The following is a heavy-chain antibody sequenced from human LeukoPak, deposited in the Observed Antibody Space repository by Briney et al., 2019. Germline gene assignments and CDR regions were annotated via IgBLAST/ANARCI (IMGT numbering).Heavy chain of an antibody. CDR2: FDPEECET. Sequence: TVRVFRRFWGHTLTQLSMLWAPGARGKGLVGRRGFDPEECETIYAEKFQGRVTMTEDTSTDTAYMELSSVRSEDTAVYYCATDRYSSSWYYFDYWGQGTLVTVSS. V-gene: IGHV1-24*01. CDR3: ATDRYSSSWYYFDY. D-gene: IGHD6-13*01. CDR1: GHTLTQLS. J-gene: IGHJ4*02.